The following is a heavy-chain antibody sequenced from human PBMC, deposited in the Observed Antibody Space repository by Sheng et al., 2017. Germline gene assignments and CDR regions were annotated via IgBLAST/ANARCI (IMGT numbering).Heavy chain of an antibody. Sequence: QVQLVQSGAEVKKPGASVKVSCKASGYTFTSYAMHWVRQAPGXRLEWMGWINAGNGNTKYSQKFQGRVTITRDTSASTAYMELSSLRSEDTAVYYCARDVPGYYYYYYMDVWGKGTTVTVSS. J-gene: IGHJ6*03. V-gene: IGHV1-3*01. CDR1: GYTFTSYA. CDR2: INAGNGNT. CDR3: ARDVPGYYYYYYMDV.